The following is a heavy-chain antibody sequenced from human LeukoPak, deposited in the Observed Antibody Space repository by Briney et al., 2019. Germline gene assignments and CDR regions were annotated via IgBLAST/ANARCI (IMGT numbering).Heavy chain of an antibody. CDR1: GGSISGYY. V-gene: IGHV4-59*01. D-gene: IGHD3-22*01. CDR2: IYYSGSA. J-gene: IGHJ4*02. Sequence: PSETLSLTCTVSGGSISGYYWSWIRRPPGKGKEWIGHIYYSGSADYNASLKSRATMFVDTSKNEFSLTLRSVTAADTAVYYCARVGDSSGYSVLDSWGQGTLVTVSS. CDR3: ARVGDSSGYSVLDS.